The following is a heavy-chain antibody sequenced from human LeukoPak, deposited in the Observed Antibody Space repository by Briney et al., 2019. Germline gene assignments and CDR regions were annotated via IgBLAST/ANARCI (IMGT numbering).Heavy chain of an antibody. J-gene: IGHJ2*01. D-gene: IGHD4-17*01. CDR3: AKDRYGDSGGYFDL. CDR1: GFTFSSYA. Sequence: PGGSLRLSCAAPGFTFSSYAMSWVRQAPGKGLEWVSAISGTGGRIYYGDSVKGRFTISRDNSKNTLYLQMNSLRAEDTAIYYCAKDRYGDSGGYFDLWGRGTLVTVSS. CDR2: ISGTGGRI. V-gene: IGHV3-23*01.